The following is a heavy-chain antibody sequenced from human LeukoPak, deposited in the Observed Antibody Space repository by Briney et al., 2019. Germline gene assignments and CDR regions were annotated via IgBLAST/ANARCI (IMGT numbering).Heavy chain of an antibody. Sequence: GASVKLSCSSSVYTFTDYYMHWGRQAPGQGLGWMGWISPNSGGTNYAQKFQGRVTMTRDTSISTGYMELSRLRSDDTAVYYCARGASYYYGGCEYWGQGTLVTVSS. V-gene: IGHV1-2*02. CDR1: VYTFTDYY. CDR3: ARGASYYYGGCEY. CDR2: ISPNSGGT. J-gene: IGHJ4*02. D-gene: IGHD3-10*01.